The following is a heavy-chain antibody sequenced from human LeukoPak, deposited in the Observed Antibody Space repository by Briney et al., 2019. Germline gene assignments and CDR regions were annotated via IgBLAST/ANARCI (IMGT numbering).Heavy chain of an antibody. Sequence: ASETLSLTCTVSGGSISSGGYYWSWIRQHPGKGLEWIGYIYYSGSTYYNPSLKSRVTISVDTSKNQFSLKLSSVTAADTAVYYCARGPWRSAATRANWFDPWGQGTLVTVSS. J-gene: IGHJ5*02. V-gene: IGHV4-31*03. CDR1: GGSISSGGYY. CDR2: IYYSGST. CDR3: ARGPWRSAATRANWFDP. D-gene: IGHD2-15*01.